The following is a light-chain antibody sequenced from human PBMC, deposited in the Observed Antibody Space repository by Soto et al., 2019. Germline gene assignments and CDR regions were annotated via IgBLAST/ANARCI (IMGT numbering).Light chain of an antibody. V-gene: IGKV3-11*01. CDR2: DST. CDR3: QQRNVWPPIT. J-gene: IGKJ5*01. Sequence: ALTQSPATLCLSPGERATLSCRSSQSIHTSLAWYQQKPGQPPRLVVYDSTLRANGVPDRFGGSRSGTEFTLTINNLEPEDFAVYYCQQRNVWPPITFGQGTDWRL. CDR1: QSIHTS.